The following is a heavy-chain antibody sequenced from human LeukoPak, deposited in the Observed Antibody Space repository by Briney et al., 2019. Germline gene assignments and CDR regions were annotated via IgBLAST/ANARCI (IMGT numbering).Heavy chain of an antibody. V-gene: IGHV3-30*03. CDR1: GFTFSSYG. CDR3: AREGYNPGDYFFDS. CDR2: ISYDGSNK. Sequence: GGSLRLSCAASGFTFSSYGMHWVRQAPGKGLEWVAVISYDGSNKYYADSVKGRFTISRDNAKNTLYLEMNTLRDEDTAVYYCAREGYNPGDYFFDSWGQGTLVTVSS. J-gene: IGHJ4*02. D-gene: IGHD2-21*02.